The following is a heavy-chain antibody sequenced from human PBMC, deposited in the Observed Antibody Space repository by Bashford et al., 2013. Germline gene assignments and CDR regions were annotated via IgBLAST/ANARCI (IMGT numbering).Heavy chain of an antibody. CDR3: ARIGYSSSSFDY. J-gene: IGHJ4*02. Sequence: VRQAPGKGLEWVANINQDGSQIYYVDSVKGRLTISRDNAKDSLYLQMNSLRAEDTAVYYCARIGYSSSSFDYWGREPWVTGLL. CDR2: INQDGSQI. V-gene: IGHV3-7*01. D-gene: IGHD6-6*01.